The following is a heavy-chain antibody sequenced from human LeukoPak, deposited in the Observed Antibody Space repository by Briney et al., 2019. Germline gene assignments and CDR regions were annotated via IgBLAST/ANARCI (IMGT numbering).Heavy chain of an antibody. CDR2: ICYSGST. CDR1: GGSISSYY. D-gene: IGHD5-24*01. J-gene: IGHJ3*02. CDR3: ASWEDGYNYSNAFDI. V-gene: IGHV4-59*01. Sequence: SETLSLTCTVSGGSISSYYWSWIRQPPGKGLEWIGYICYSGSTNYNPSLKSRVTISVDTSKNQFSLKLSSVTAADTAVYYCASWEDGYNYSNAFDIWGQGTMVTVSS.